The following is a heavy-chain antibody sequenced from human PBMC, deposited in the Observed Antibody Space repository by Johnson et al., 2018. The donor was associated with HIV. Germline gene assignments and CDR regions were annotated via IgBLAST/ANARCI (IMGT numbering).Heavy chain of an antibody. J-gene: IGHJ3*02. CDR2: IRYDGSNK. V-gene: IGHV3-30*02. Sequence: MHWVRQAPGKGLEWVAFIRYDGSNKYYADSVKGRFTISRDNSKNTLYLQMNSLRAEDTAVYYCAKFRDAFDIWGQGTMVTVSS. CDR3: AKFRDAFDI.